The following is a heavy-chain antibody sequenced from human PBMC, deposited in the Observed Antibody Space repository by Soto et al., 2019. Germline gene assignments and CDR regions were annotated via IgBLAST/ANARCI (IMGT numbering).Heavy chain of an antibody. CDR3: ARNPSLYCSGGSCYFWFDP. D-gene: IGHD2-15*01. CDR2: ISAYNGNT. Sequence: QVQLVQSGAEVKKPGASVKVSCKASGYTFTSYGISWVRQAPGQGLEWMGWISAYNGNTNYAQKLQGRVTMTTDTSTSTADMELRRLRSDDTDVYYCARNPSLYCSGGSCYFWFDPWGQGTLVTVSS. J-gene: IGHJ5*02. CDR1: GYTFTSYG. V-gene: IGHV1-18*01.